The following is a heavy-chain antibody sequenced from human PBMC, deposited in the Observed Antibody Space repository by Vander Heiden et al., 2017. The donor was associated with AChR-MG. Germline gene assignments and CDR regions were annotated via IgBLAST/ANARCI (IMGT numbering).Heavy chain of an antibody. D-gene: IGHD2-21*02. CDR2: ITVNCGST. J-gene: IGHJ4*02. CDR1: GFTFSNYA. V-gene: IGHV3-23*01. Sequence: EVQLLESGGGLVQPGGSLRLSCAASGFTFSNYAMSWVRQAPGKWLEWVSLITVNCGSTAYADSVKGRFTISRDNSKNTLSLQMNSLRAEDTAVYYCAKWGVTWGLGFDYWGQGTLVTVSS. CDR3: AKWGVTWGLGFDY.